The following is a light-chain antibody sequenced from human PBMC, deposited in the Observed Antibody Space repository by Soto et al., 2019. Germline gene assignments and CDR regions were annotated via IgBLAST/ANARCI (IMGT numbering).Light chain of an antibody. J-gene: IGKJ4*01. V-gene: IGKV1-5*01. CDR3: QQYNSYSLT. Sequence: DIQMTQSPSTLSASVGDRVTITCRASQSISSRLAWYQQKPGKAPKILSYDASNLESGVPSRFSGSGSGTEFTLTLSILQPDDFSTYYCQQYNSYSLTFGGGTKVEIK. CDR1: QSISSR. CDR2: DAS.